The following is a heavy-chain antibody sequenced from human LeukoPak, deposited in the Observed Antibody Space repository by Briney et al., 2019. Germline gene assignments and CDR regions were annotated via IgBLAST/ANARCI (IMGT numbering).Heavy chain of an antibody. D-gene: IGHD1-26*01. Sequence: ASVKVSCKVSGHPLSELSMHWVRQAPGKGLEWMGGFDSEDGETVNAQKFQGRVTMTEDTSTDTAYMELSSLRPEDTAVYYCSTVGGFPGIPTNWFDPWGQGTLVTVSS. J-gene: IGHJ5*02. CDR2: FDSEDGET. CDR3: STVGGFPGIPTNWFDP. CDR1: GHPLSELS. V-gene: IGHV1-24*01.